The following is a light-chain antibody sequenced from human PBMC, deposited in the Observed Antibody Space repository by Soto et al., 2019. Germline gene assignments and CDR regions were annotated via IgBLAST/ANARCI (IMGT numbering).Light chain of an antibody. V-gene: IGKV1-5*03. CDR2: GAS. CDR1: QSISSW. Sequence: DIQMTPSPSTLSASVGDRVTITCRASQSISSWLAWYQQKPGKAPKLLIYGASSLDSGVPSRFSGSGSGTEFTLTISSLQPDDFATYYCQQYNSYSGLTFGGGTKVEIK. CDR3: QQYNSYSGLT. J-gene: IGKJ4*01.